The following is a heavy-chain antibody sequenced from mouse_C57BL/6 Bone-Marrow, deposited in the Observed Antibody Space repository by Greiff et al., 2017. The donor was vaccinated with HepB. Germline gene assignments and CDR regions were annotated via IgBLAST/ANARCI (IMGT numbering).Heavy chain of an antibody. D-gene: IGHD2-3*01. CDR2: IDPKTGGT. Sequence: VQLKESGAELVRPGASVTLSCKASGYTFTDYEMHWVKQTPVHGLEWIGAIDPKTGGTAYNQKFKGKAILTADKSSSTAYMELRSLTSEDSAVYYCTRSGWLLRGAWFAYWGQGTLVTVSA. CDR1: GYTFTDYE. J-gene: IGHJ3*01. CDR3: TRSGWLLRGAWFAY. V-gene: IGHV1-15*01.